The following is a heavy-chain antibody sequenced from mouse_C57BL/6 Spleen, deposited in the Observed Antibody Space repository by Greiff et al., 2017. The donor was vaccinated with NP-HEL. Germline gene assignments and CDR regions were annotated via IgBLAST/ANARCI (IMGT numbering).Heavy chain of an antibody. V-gene: IGHV1-52*01. Sequence: QVQLQQPGAELVRPGSSVKLSCKASGYTFTSYWMHWVKQRPIQGLEWIGTIDPSDSETHYNQKFKDKATLTVDKSSSTAYMQLSSLTSEDSAVYYCASYYGSSYGYFDVWGTGTTVTVSS. J-gene: IGHJ1*03. CDR2: IDPSDSET. CDR1: GYTFTSYW. CDR3: ASYYGSSYGYFDV. D-gene: IGHD1-1*01.